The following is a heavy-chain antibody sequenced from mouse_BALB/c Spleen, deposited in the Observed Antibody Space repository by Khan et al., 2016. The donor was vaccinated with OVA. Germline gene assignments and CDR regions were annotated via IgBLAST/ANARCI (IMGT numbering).Heavy chain of an antibody. CDR3: ARDGNYMDY. CDR1: GYSITSGYS. CDR2: IYYSGSI. Sequence: VQLQQSGPDLVKPSQSLSLTCTVTGYSITSGYSWHWIRQFPGNKLEWMGYIYYSGSINYNPSFKSRISITGDKSKNQSFLHLNSVTTEDTATYYCARDGNYMDYWGQGTSLTVSS. J-gene: IGHJ4*01. D-gene: IGHD2-1*01. V-gene: IGHV3-1*02.